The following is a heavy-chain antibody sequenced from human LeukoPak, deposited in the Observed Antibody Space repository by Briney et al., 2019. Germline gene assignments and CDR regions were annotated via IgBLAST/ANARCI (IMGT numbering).Heavy chain of an antibody. CDR3: TTDTFGARDS. J-gene: IGHJ4*02. CDR1: GYTFSRYW. CDR2: INEDGSST. V-gene: IGHV3-74*01. D-gene: IGHD3-10*01. Sequence: PGGSLRLSCAVSGYTFSRYWMQWVRQGPGKGLVWVSRINEDGSSTSYAESVGGRFTISRDNAKNTLYLQMNSLRAEDAAVYYCTTDTFGARDSWGQGTLVTVSS.